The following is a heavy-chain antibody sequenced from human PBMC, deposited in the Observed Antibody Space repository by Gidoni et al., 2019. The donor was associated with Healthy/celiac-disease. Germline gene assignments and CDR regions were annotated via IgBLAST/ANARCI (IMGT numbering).Heavy chain of an antibody. Sequence: QVQLVQSGAEVKTPGASVKVSCKASGYTFTGYDMHWVRQAPGQGLEWMGWINPNSGDTNYAQKFQGRVTMTRDTSISTAYMELSRLRSDDTAVYYCATGIAVAAGGSWFDPWGQGTLVTVSS. D-gene: IGHD6-19*01. CDR1: GYTFTGYD. CDR2: INPNSGDT. V-gene: IGHV1-2*02. CDR3: ATGIAVAAGGSWFDP. J-gene: IGHJ5*02.